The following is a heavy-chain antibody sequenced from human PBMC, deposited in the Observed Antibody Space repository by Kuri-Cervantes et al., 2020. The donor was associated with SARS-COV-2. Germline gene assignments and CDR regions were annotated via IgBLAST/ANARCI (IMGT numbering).Heavy chain of an antibody. V-gene: IGHV1-2*04. CDR1: GYTFTDYY. D-gene: IGHD3-16*02. J-gene: IGHJ3*02. CDR3: ARVPSWGYFWGTYRGGWDTFDI. CDR2: INPNSGGT. Sequence: ASVKVSCKASGYTFTDYYIHWVRQAPGQGLEWMGWINPNSGGTNSAQKFQGWVIMTRDTSISTAYMELGRLRCDDTAVYYCARVPSWGYFWGTYRGGWDTFDIWGQGTMVTVSS.